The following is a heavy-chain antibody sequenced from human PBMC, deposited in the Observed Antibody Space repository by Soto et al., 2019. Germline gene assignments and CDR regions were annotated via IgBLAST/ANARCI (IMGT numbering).Heavy chain of an antibody. CDR3: ARVLRGKDWFDP. CDR2: IYYSGST. CDR1: GGSISSGGYY. Sequence: LSLTCTVSGGSISSGGYYWSWIRQHPGKGLEWIGYIYYSGSTYYNPSLKSRVTISVDTSRNQFSLKLSAVTAADTAVYYCARVLRGKDWFDPWGQGTLVTVSS. D-gene: IGHD3-16*01. V-gene: IGHV4-31*03. J-gene: IGHJ5*02.